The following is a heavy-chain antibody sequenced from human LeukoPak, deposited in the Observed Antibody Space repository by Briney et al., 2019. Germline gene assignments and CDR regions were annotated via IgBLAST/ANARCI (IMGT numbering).Heavy chain of an antibody. CDR1: GGSISSSGYY. D-gene: IGHD5-18*01. CDR3: ARLRGYSYGYCDY. V-gene: IGHV4-39*01. Sequence: SETLSLTCTVSGGSISSSGYYWGWIRQPPGKGLEWIGSIYSSGGAYFSPSLKSRVTISVDTSKNQFSLKVSSVTAADTAVYYCARLRGYSYGYCDYWGQGTLVTVSS. CDR2: IYSSGGA. J-gene: IGHJ4*02.